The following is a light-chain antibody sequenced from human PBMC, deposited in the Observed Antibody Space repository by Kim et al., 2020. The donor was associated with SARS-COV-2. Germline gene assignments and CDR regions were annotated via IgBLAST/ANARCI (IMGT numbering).Light chain of an antibody. CDR1: QSLLYSNGYTY. V-gene: IGKV2-28*01. Sequence: PASISGRSSQSLLYSNGYTYLDWYLQKPGQSPQLLIYLASKRASGVPDRLSGSGSGTDFTLKISRVEAEDVGVYYCMQAVQTPVTFGQGTRLEIK. J-gene: IGKJ5*01. CDR2: LAS. CDR3: MQAVQTPVT.